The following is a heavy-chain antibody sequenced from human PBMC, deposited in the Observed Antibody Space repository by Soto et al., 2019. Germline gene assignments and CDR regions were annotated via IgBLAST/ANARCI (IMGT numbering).Heavy chain of an antibody. V-gene: IGHV3-9*01. D-gene: IGHD3-10*01. Sequence: GGSLRLSCAASGFTFDDYAMRWVRQAPGKGLEWVSGISWNSGSIGYADSVKGRFTISRDNAKNSLYLQMNSLRAEDTALYYCAKDLLWFGGPAFDIWGQGTMVTVSS. J-gene: IGHJ3*02. CDR3: AKDLLWFGGPAFDI. CDR1: GFTFDDYA. CDR2: ISWNSGSI.